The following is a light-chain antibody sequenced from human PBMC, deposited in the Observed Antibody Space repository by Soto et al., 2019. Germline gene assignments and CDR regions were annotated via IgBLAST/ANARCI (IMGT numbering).Light chain of an antibody. Sequence: QSVLTQPASVSGSPGQSITISCTGTSSDVGGYNYVSWYQQRPGKAPKFMIYEVTNRPSGVSNRFSGSKSGNTASLTISGLQAEDEADYYYASYTSRGTRVFGTGTKVTVL. CDR2: EVT. CDR1: SSDVGGYNY. V-gene: IGLV2-14*01. CDR3: ASYTSRGTRV. J-gene: IGLJ1*01.